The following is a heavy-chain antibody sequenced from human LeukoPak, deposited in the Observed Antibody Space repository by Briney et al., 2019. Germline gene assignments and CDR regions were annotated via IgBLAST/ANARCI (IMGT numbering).Heavy chain of an antibody. V-gene: IGHV4-59*01. Sequence: SETLSLTCTVSGGSISGYYWNWIRQPPGKRLEWIGYIHYCGSTNYNPSLRSRISISVDTSKNQFSLTLSSVTAADTAVYYCARGYTSSWYPWGYWGQGTLVTVSS. J-gene: IGHJ4*02. D-gene: IGHD6-13*01. CDR1: GGSISGYY. CDR3: ARGYTSSWYPWGY. CDR2: IHYCGST.